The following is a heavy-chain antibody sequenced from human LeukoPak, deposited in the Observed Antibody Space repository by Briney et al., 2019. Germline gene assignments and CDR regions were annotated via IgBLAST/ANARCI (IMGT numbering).Heavy chain of an antibody. CDR3: AGGFPPYSSSAHRHV. V-gene: IGHV4-38-2*01. CDR1: GYSISSGYY. D-gene: IGHD6-6*01. CDR2: IYHSGST. J-gene: IGHJ6*04. Sequence: PSETLSLTCAVSGYSISSGYYWGWIRQPPGKGLEWIGSIYHSGSTYYNPSLKSRVTISVDTSKNQFSLKLSSVTAADTAVYYCAGGFPPYSSSAHRHVWDKGTTVTVSS.